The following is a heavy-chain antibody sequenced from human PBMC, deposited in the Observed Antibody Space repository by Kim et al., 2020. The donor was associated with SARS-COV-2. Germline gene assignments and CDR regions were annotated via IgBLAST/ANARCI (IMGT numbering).Heavy chain of an antibody. D-gene: IGHD3-9*01. CDR1: GFTFSSSE. CDR3: ASSRGATYYDILTGYPLGYYDYGMDV. Sequence: GGSLRLSCAASGFTFSSSEMNWVRQAPGKGLEWVSYISSSGSTIYYADSVKGRFTISRDNAKNSLYLQMNSLRAEDTAVYYCASSRGATYYDILTGYPLGYYDYGMDVWGQGTTVTVSS. CDR2: ISSSGSTI. V-gene: IGHV3-48*03. J-gene: IGHJ6*02.